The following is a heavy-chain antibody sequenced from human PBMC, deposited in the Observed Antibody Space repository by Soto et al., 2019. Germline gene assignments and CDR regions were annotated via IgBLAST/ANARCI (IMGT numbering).Heavy chain of an antibody. CDR2: IYYSGST. Sequence: SETLSLTCTVSDGSIRSYYWSWIRQPPGKGLEWIGYIYYSGSTNYNPSLKSRVTISVDTSKNQFSLKLSSVTAADTAVYYCARQGGGSSSSTLSYYYYYMDVWGKGTTVTLSS. V-gene: IGHV4-59*08. CDR3: ARQGGGSSSSTLSYYYYYMDV. CDR1: DGSIRSYY. J-gene: IGHJ6*03. D-gene: IGHD6-6*01.